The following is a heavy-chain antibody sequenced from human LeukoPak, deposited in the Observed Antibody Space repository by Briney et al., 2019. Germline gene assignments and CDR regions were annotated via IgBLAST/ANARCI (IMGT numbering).Heavy chain of an antibody. CDR2: ISYDGSNK. D-gene: IGHD2-15*01. Sequence: GGSLRLSCAASGFTFSSYGMHWVRQAPGKGLEWVAVISYDGSNKYYADSVKGRFTISRDNSKNTLYLQMNSLRAEDTAVYYCAKDRISEETYNWFDPWGQGTLVTVSS. CDR3: AKDRISEETYNWFDP. CDR1: GFTFSSYG. J-gene: IGHJ5*02. V-gene: IGHV3-30*18.